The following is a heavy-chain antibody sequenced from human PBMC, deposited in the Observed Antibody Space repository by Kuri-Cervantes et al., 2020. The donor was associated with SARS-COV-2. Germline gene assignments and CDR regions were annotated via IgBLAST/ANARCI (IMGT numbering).Heavy chain of an antibody. V-gene: IGHV3-23*01. CDR3: AKDLRPAPFLDAFDI. Sequence: LSLTCAASGFTFSSYAMSWVRQAPGKGLEWVSAISGSGGSTYYADSVKGRFTISRDNSKNTLYLQMNSLRAEDTAVYYCAKDLRPAPFLDAFDIWGQRKMVTVSS. J-gene: IGHJ3*02. CDR2: ISGSGGST. D-gene: IGHD2-2*01. CDR1: GFTFSSYA.